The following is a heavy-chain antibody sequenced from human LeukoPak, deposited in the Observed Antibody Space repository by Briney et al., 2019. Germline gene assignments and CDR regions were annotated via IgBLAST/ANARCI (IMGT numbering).Heavy chain of an antibody. CDR2: INPNSGGA. CDR1: GYTFIYYY. D-gene: IGHD1-26*01. CDR3: ARVKGNGSQLRGTPDN. Sequence: ASVKVSCKISGYTFIYYYLHWVRKAPGQGLEWMGWINPNSGGAFYSRDFQGRFSMSRDTSTSTVYMELRGLTSGDTAFYYCARVKGNGSQLRGTPDNWGQGTLVTVSS. V-gene: IGHV1-2*02. J-gene: IGHJ4*02.